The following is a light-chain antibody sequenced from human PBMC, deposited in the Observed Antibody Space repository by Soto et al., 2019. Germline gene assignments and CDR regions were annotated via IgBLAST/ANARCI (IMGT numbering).Light chain of an antibody. CDR3: QSYDSSLRGV. J-gene: IGLJ1*01. CDR1: NSDIGAGYD. Sequence: QSVLTQPPSVSGAPGQRVTISCTGSNSDIGAGYDVHWYQQLPGTAPKLVIYANNNRPSGVPDRFSASKSGTLASLAITGLQADDEADYYCQSYDSSLRGVFGTGTKVTVL. CDR2: ANN. V-gene: IGLV1-40*01.